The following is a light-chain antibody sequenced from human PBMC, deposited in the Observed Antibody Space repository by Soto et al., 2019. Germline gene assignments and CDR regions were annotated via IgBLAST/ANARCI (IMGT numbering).Light chain of an antibody. CDR1: QSVSSY. J-gene: IGKJ5*01. CDR3: QQRSNWPPSIT. CDR2: DAS. V-gene: IGKV3-11*01. Sequence: EIVLTQSPGTLSLSPGERATLSWRASQSVSSYLAWYQQKPGQAPRLLGYDASNRATGIPARFSGSGSGTDFTLTISSLEPEDFAVYYCQQRSNWPPSITFGQGTRLEIK.